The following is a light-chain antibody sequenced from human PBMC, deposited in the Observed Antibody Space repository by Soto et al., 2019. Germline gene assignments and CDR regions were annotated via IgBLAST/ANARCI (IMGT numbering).Light chain of an antibody. Sequence: EIVLTQSPGTLSLSPGERATLSCRASQSVSSSYLAWYQQKPGQAPRLLIYGASSRATGIPDRLSGSGSGTEFTLTISSMEPEDFAVYYCHQYGSSPYTFGQGTKLEIK. CDR2: GAS. CDR3: HQYGSSPYT. V-gene: IGKV3-20*01. J-gene: IGKJ2*01. CDR1: QSVSSSY.